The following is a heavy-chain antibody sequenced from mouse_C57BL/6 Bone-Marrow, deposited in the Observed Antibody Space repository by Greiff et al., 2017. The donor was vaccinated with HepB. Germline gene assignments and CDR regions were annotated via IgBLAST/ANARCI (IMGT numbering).Heavy chain of an antibody. Sequence: VQLQQSGPELVKPGASVKISCKASGYAFSSSWMNWVKQRPGKGLEWIGRIYPGDGDTNYNGTFKGKATLTADKSSSTAYMQLSSLTSEDSAVYFCARWGDYYGSSPDYWGQGTTLTVSS. J-gene: IGHJ2*01. D-gene: IGHD1-1*01. V-gene: IGHV1-82*01. CDR1: GYAFSSSW. CDR3: ARWGDYYGSSPDY. CDR2: IYPGDGDT.